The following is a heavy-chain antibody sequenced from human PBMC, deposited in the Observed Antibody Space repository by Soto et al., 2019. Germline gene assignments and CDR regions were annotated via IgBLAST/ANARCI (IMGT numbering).Heavy chain of an antibody. D-gene: IGHD3-3*01. CDR3: ATGNVDSMLEY. V-gene: IGHV4-4*02. Sequence: QVQLHESGPGLVKPSETLSLTCVVSDGSISTYDWWTWVRQPPGKGLEWIGKMFHSGGADYSPSLTSRVTISADSSKTHFSLRLTAVTAADTAVYYCATGNVDSMLEYWGQGTQVAVSS. J-gene: IGHJ4*02. CDR1: DGSISTYDW. CDR2: MFHSGGA.